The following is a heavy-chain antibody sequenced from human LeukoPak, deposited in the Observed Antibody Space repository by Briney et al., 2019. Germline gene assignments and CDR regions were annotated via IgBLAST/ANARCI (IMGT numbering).Heavy chain of an antibody. Sequence: SETLSLTCTVSGGSISSYYWNWIRQPPGKGLEWIGYIYSSGRTDYNPSLKGRVTISVDTSKNQFSLKLNSVTAADTAVYYCARQSDGYDSNWFDPWGQGTLVTVS. V-gene: IGHV4-4*09. J-gene: IGHJ5*02. D-gene: IGHD5-24*01. CDR2: IYSSGRT. CDR3: ARQSDGYDSNWFDP. CDR1: GGSISSYY.